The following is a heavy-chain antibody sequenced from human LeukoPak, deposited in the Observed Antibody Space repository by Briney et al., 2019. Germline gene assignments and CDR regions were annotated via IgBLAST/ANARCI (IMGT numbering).Heavy chain of an antibody. V-gene: IGHV3-30-3*01. J-gene: IGHJ3*02. CDR3: ETQKLCEGWEPRGYAFDI. CDR2: ISYDGSKQ. D-gene: IGHD1-26*01. Sequence: GGSLRLSCAASEFTFSSYTMHWLRQAPGKGLEWVAVISYDGSKQYYADSVKGRFTISRDNSKTTLYLQMNSLRADDTALYYCETQKLCEGWEPRGYAFDIWGQGTRVTVFS. CDR1: EFTFSSYT.